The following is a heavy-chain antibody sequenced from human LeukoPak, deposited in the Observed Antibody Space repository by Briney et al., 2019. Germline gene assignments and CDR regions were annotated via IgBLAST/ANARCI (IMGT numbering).Heavy chain of an antibody. D-gene: IGHD3-10*01. V-gene: IGHV3-30*18. CDR3: AKPPMVRGVTYVFDY. Sequence: GGSLRLSCAASGFTFSSYGMHWVRQAPGKGLEWVAVISYDGSNKYYADSVKGRFTISRDNSKNTLYLQMNSLRAEDTAVYYCAKPPMVRGVTYVFDYWGQGTLVTVSS. CDR1: GFTFSSYG. J-gene: IGHJ4*02. CDR2: ISYDGSNK.